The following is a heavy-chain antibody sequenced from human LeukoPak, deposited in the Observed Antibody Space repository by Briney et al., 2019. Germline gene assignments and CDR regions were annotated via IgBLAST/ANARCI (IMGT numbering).Heavy chain of an antibody. D-gene: IGHD4-17*01. Sequence: SETLSLTCTVSGGSISSYYWSWIRQPPGKGLEWIGYIYYSGSTNYNPSLKSRVTISVDTSKNQFSLKLSSVTAADTAVYYCARATVTPYYFDYWGQGTLVTVSS. CDR3: ARATVTPYYFDY. V-gene: IGHV4-59*01. J-gene: IGHJ4*02. CDR1: GGSISSYY. CDR2: IYYSGST.